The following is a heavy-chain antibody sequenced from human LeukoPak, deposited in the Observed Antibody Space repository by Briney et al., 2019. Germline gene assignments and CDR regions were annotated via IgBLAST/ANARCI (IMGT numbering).Heavy chain of an antibody. CDR1: GFTFSSYG. J-gene: IGHJ4*02. CDR3: ARSKMWPPSFDY. D-gene: IGHD2-21*01. Sequence: HPGGSLRLSCAASGFTFSSYGMNWVRQAPGKGLEWVSVITTTGGDTKYADSVKGRFTISRDNSKNTVYLQMNSLRAEDTAVYFCARSKMWPPSFDYWVQGTPVTVSS. CDR2: ITTTGGDT. V-gene: IGHV3-23*01.